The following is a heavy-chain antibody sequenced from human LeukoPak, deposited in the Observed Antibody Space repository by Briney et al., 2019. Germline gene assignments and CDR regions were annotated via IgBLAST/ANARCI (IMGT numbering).Heavy chain of an antibody. CDR2: ISYDGSNK. V-gene: IGHV3-30-3*01. CDR1: GFTFSSYA. CDR3: AINSGSYHYFDY. D-gene: IGHD1-26*01. Sequence: RLSCXASGFTFSSYAMQWVRQAPGKGREGVAVISYDGSNKYYAASVKGRFTISRANSKNTLYLQMNSLRAEDTAVYYCAINSGSYHYFDYWGQGTLVTVSS. J-gene: IGHJ4*02.